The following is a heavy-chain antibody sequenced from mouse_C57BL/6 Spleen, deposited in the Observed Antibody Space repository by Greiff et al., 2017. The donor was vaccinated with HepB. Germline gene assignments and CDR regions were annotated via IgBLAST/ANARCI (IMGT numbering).Heavy chain of an antibody. D-gene: IGHD1-1*01. Sequence: QVQLKESGAELVRPGSSVKLSCKASGYTFTSYWMHWVKQRPIQGLEWIGNIDPSDSETHYNQKFKDKATLTVDKSSSTAYMQLSSLTSEDSAVYYCASATVAYAMDYWGQGTSVTVSS. J-gene: IGHJ4*01. CDR3: ASATVAYAMDY. V-gene: IGHV1-52*01. CDR2: IDPSDSET. CDR1: GYTFTSYW.